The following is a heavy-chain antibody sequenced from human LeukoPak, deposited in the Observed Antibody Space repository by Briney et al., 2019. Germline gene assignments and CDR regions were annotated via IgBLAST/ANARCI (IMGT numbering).Heavy chain of an antibody. V-gene: IGHV3-9*01. D-gene: IGHD3-10*01. CDR2: ISWNSGNI. J-gene: IGHJ4*02. CDR1: GFTFDDFA. CDR3: ARERIMVRGVIITPPLH. Sequence: GRSLRLSCAASGFTFDDFAMHWVRQPPGKGLEWVSGISWNSGNIVYADSVKGRFTISRDNSKNTLYLQMNSLRAEDTAVYYCARERIMVRGVIITPPLHWGQGTLVTVSS.